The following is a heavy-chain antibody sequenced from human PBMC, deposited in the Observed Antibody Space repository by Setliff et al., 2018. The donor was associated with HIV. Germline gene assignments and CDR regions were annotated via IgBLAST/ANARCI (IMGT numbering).Heavy chain of an antibody. D-gene: IGHD5-12*01. CDR2: IYHSGST. V-gene: IGHV4-38-2*02. Sequence: PSETLSLTCTVSGGSISSGYYWGWIRQPPEKGLEWIGSIYHSGSTYYNPSLKSRVTISVDTSKNQFSLKLSSVTAADTAVYYCARQGGYSGYGFYYYYYYMDVWGKGTTVTVSS. CDR3: ARQGGYSGYGFYYYYYYMDV. J-gene: IGHJ6*03. CDR1: GGSISSGYY.